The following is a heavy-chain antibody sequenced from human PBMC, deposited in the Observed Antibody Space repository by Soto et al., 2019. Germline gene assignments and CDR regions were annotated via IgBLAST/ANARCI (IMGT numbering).Heavy chain of an antibody. D-gene: IGHD5-18*01. V-gene: IGHV3-74*01. CDR1: GFTFSSYR. Sequence: GRSLRLSCAASGFTFSSYRMHWVRQAPGKGLVWVSRINPDGSATNYADSVKGRFTISRDNAKNTLYLQMNSLRAEDTAVFYCGRGGSDSPMAPGYWGQGTLVTV. CDR2: INPDGSAT. CDR3: GRGGSDSPMAPGY. J-gene: IGHJ4*02.